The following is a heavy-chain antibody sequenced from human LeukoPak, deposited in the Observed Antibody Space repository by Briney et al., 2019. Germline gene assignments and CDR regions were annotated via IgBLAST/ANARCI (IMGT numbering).Heavy chain of an antibody. CDR1: GFIFDDYT. Sequence: HAGGSLRLSCATSGFIFDDYTMHWVRQAPGKGLEWVSLISWDGSTTYYADSVKGRFTISRDNTNNSLYLHLTSLRNDDTALYYCAKDERRIAATGSWGFDHWGQGTLVTVSS. CDR2: ISWDGSTT. V-gene: IGHV3-43*01. D-gene: IGHD6-13*01. J-gene: IGHJ4*02. CDR3: AKDERRIAATGSWGFDH.